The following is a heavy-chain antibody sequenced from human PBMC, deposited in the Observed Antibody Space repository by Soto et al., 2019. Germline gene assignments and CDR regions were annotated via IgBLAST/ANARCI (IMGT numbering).Heavy chain of an antibody. CDR2: ISGSGGRT. J-gene: IGHJ5*02. Sequence: PGGSLRLSCAASGFTFSSYAMSWVRQAPGKGLEWVSAISGSGGRTYYADSVKGRVTISQDNSKNTLYQQMNGLRAEDTAVYYCAKDGNPIPYLTGYYRLGWFDPWGQGTLVTAPQ. CDR3: AKDGNPIPYLTGYYRLGWFDP. CDR1: GFTFSSYA. D-gene: IGHD3-9*01. V-gene: IGHV3-23*01.